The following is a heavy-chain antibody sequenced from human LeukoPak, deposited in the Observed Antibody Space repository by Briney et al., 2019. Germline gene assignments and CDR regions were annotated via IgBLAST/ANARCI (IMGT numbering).Heavy chain of an antibody. J-gene: IGHJ1*01. CDR2: IRSKGDGGTT. CDR1: GFTFGNYA. CDR3: ARGGYQFEH. D-gene: IGHD3-16*02. V-gene: IGHV3-49*03. Sequence: PGRSLRLSCTASGFTFGNYAMGWFRQAPGKGLEWIGSIRSKGDGGTTEYAASVKGRFVISREDSKSIAYLQMDSLESEDTAVYYCARGGYQFEHWGQGTLVTVSS.